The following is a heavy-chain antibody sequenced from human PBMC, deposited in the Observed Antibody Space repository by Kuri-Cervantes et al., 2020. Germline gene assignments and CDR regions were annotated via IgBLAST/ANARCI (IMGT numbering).Heavy chain of an antibody. D-gene: IGHD5-24*01. CDR3: ATNRRWLQFPYYYGMDV. V-gene: IGHV3-33*08. CDR2: IWYDGSNK. J-gene: IGHJ6*02. CDR1: GIIFDNTW. Sequence: GGSLRLSCSAAGIIFDNTWMSWVRQAPGKGLEWVAVIWYDGSNKYYADSVKGRFTISRDNAKNSLYLQMNSLRDEDTAVYYCATNRRWLQFPYYYGMDVWGQGTTVTVSS.